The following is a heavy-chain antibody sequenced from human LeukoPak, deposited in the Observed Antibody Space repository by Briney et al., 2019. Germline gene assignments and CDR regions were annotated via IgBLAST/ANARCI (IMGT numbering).Heavy chain of an antibody. Sequence: PGGSLRLSCAASGFTFSSYAMSWVRQAPGKGLEWVSIISGSGGNTYYADSVKGRFTISRDNSKNTLYLQMNSLRAEDTAVYYCAKRGELLSKEFDYWGQGTLVTVSS. V-gene: IGHV3-23*01. CDR2: ISGSGGNT. CDR1: GFTFSSYA. CDR3: AKRGELLSKEFDY. D-gene: IGHD3-10*01. J-gene: IGHJ4*02.